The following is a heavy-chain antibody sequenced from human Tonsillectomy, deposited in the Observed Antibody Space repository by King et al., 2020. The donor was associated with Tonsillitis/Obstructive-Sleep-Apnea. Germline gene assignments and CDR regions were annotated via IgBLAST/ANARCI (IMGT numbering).Heavy chain of an antibody. J-gene: IGHJ4*02. V-gene: IGHV1-46*01. CDR3: AGGPTRGYFDY. D-gene: IGHD3-16*01. CDR2: INPSGVST. Sequence: QLVQSGAEVKKPGASVKVSCKASGYTFTSYSMHWVRQAPGQGLEWMGIINPSGVSTSYAQKFQGRVTMTRDTSTPTVYMELCRLRSEDTAVYYCAGGPTRGYFDYWGQGTLVTVSS. CDR1: GYTFTSYS.